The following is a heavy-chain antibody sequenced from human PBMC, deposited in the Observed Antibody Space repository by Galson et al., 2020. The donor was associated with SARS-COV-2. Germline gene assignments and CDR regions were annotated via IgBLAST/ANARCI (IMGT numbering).Heavy chain of an antibody. CDR2: FTSTSRLM. J-gene: IGHJ6*02. D-gene: IGHD5-12*01. V-gene: IGHV3-21*01. CDR1: GFTLITYS. Sequence: GGSLRPSCAAPGFTLITYSMNWFPQPPGKGLEWVPSFTSTSRLMYYAEPVKGRSTSSRDNAKNSLYLQMNSLRDEDTAMYYCARETEVAPYYGLDVWGQGTTVTVSS. CDR3: ARETEVAPYYGLDV.